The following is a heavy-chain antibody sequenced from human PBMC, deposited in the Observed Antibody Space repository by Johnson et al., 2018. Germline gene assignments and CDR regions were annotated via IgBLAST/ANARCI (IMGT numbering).Heavy chain of an antibody. V-gene: IGHV3-74*01. CDR1: GIIFSSYW. D-gene: IGHD3-22*01. Sequence: VQLQESGGGWVQPGESLRLSCEASGIIFSSYWMHWVRQAPGKGLVWVSRISGDGTSTDYADSVKCRFTFSRDNAKNTLYLQMNSLRAEDTAIYYCSRAKSYYHSRVYYDACDIWGQGTMVTVSS. CDR3: SRAKSYYHSRVYYDACDI. CDR2: ISGDGTST. J-gene: IGHJ3*02.